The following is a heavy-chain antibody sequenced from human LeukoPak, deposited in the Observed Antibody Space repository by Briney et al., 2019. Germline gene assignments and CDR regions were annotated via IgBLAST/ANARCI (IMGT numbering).Heavy chain of an antibody. CDR2: ISSSSYI. CDR3: ARVGGATSPLGY. CDR1: GFTFSSHS. D-gene: IGHD3-16*01. J-gene: IGHJ4*02. Sequence: PGGSLRLSCAASGFTFSSHSMNWVRQAPGKGLEWVSSISSSSYIYYADSVKGRFTISRDNAKNSLYLQMNSLRAEDTAVYYCARVGGATSPLGYWGQGTLVTVSS. V-gene: IGHV3-21*01.